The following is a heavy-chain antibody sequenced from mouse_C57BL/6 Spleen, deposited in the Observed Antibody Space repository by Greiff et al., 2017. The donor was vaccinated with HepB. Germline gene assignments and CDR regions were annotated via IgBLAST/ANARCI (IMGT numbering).Heavy chain of an antibody. Sequence: EVKLMESGPELVKPGASVKISCKASGYSFTDYNMNWVKQSNGKSLEWIGVINPNYGTTSYNQKFKGKATLTVDQSSSTAYMQLNSLTSEDSAVYYCAYYSNYDWFAYWGQGTLVTVSA. J-gene: IGHJ3*01. CDR1: GYSFTDYN. CDR3: AYYSNYDWFAY. CDR2: INPNYGTT. V-gene: IGHV1-39*01. D-gene: IGHD2-5*01.